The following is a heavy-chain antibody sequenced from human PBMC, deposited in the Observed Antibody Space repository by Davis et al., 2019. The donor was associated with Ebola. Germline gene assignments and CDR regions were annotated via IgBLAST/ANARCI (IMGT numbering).Heavy chain of an antibody. Sequence: SETLSLTCAVYGGSFSGYYWSWIRQPPGKGLEWIGEINHSGSTNYNPSLKSQVTISVDKSKNQFSLKLSSVTAADTAVYYCARFPTVTTFRYNWFDPWGQGTLVTVSS. V-gene: IGHV4-34*01. CDR2: INHSGST. CDR1: GGSFSGYY. CDR3: ARFPTVTTFRYNWFDP. J-gene: IGHJ5*02. D-gene: IGHD4-17*01.